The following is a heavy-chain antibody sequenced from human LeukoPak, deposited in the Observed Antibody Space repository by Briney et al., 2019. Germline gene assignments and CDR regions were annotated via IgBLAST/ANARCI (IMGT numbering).Heavy chain of an antibody. Sequence: SETLSLTCAVYGGSFSGYYWSWIRQPPGKGLEWIGEINHSGSTNYNPSLKSRVTISVDTSKNQFSLKLSPVTAADTAVYYCARARITIGSVINWGQGTLVTVSS. D-gene: IGHD3-3*01. CDR1: GGSFSGYY. CDR3: ARARITIGSVIN. CDR2: INHSGST. J-gene: IGHJ4*02. V-gene: IGHV4-34*01.